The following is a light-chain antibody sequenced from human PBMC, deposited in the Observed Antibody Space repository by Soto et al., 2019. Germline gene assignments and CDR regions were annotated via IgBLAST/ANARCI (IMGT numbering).Light chain of an antibody. CDR3: QQYNNWPYS. Sequence: EIVMTQSPDTLSVSPGERATLSCRAGQGVTTNFAWYQQKSGQSPRLLIYDVSIRATGVPARFSGTGSETDFTLTIRGLQSEDSAVYFCQQYNNWPYSYGQGTRLEIK. CDR2: DVS. V-gene: IGKV3-15*01. J-gene: IGKJ5*01. CDR1: QGVTTN.